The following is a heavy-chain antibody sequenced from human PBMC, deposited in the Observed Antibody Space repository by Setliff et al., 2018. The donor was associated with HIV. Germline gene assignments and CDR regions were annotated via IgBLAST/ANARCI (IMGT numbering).Heavy chain of an antibody. CDR1: GFTFSSHW. CDR2: IKQDGSEK. Sequence: GGSLRLSCAASGFTFSSHWMSWIRQAPGKGLEWVASIKQDGSEKYFVDSVKGRFTISRDNAKDSMYLQMNNLRAEDTAVYYCAIIRVNGSPYWGQGTPVTVSS. D-gene: IGHD3-10*01. J-gene: IGHJ4*02. CDR3: AIIRVNGSPY. V-gene: IGHV3-7*01.